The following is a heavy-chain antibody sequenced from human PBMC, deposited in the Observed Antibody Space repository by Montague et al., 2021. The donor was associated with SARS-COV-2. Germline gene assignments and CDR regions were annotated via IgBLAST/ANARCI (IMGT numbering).Heavy chain of an antibody. CDR1: GGPISGSSHY. CDR2: ADYSGNT. D-gene: IGHD5-18*01. CDR3: ARREYSYGWGD. V-gene: IGHV4-39*01. Sequence: SETLSLTCTVTGGPISGSSHYWGWIRQSPGKGLEWIASADYSGNTYYXXSLKSRLTISVGTSKNQFSLKLNSVTAADTALYYCARREYSYGWGDWGQGTLVTASS. J-gene: IGHJ4*02.